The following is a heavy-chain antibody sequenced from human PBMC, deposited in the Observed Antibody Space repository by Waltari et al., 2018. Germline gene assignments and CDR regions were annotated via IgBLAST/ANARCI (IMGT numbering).Heavy chain of an antibody. J-gene: IGHJ6*03. Sequence: QVQLVQSGAEVKKPGSSVKVSCKASGGTFSSYAISWVRQAPGQGLAWMGGIIPILGIANYAQKFQGRVTITADKSTSTAYMELSSLRSEDTAVYYCARGGYYGSGSYSPNYYYYYMDVWGKGTTVTVSS. CDR3: ARGGYYGSGSYSPNYYYYYMDV. D-gene: IGHD3-10*01. CDR1: GGTFSSYA. CDR2: IIPILGIA. V-gene: IGHV1-69*10.